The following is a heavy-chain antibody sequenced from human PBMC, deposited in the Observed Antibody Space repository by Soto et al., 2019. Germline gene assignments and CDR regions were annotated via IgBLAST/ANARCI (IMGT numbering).Heavy chain of an antibody. Sequence: QAQLVQSGAEVKKPGASVKVSCKASGYTFSSYGISWVRQAPGQGLEWLGWISPYNDDTNYAQKLQGRVTMPTDTSTRTAYMDLRSLRSDDTAVYYCARGGYYDSSGSRNYHYYGMDVWGQGTTVNVSS. D-gene: IGHD3-22*01. CDR1: GYTFSSYG. J-gene: IGHJ6*02. V-gene: IGHV1-18*01. CDR2: ISPYNDDT. CDR3: ARGGYYDSSGSRNYHYYGMDV.